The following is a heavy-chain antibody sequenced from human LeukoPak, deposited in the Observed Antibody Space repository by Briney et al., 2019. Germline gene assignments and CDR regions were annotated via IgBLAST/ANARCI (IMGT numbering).Heavy chain of an antibody. CDR3: ARGPPNYYGSGSYPDY. CDR1: GYTFTGYY. V-gene: IGHV1-18*04. CDR2: ISAYNGNT. D-gene: IGHD3-10*01. Sequence: ASVKVSCKASGYTFTGYYMHWVRQATGQGLEWMGWISAYNGNTNYAQKLQGRVTMTTDTSTSTAYMELRSLRSDDTAVYYCARGPPNYYGSGSYPDYWGQGTLVTVSS. J-gene: IGHJ4*02.